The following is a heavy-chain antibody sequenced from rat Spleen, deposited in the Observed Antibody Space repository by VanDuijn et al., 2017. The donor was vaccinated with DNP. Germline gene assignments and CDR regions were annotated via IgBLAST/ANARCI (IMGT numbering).Heavy chain of an antibody. V-gene: IGHV5-46*01. CDR2: ISASGGST. D-gene: IGHD1-4*01. Sequence: EVQLVESGGGLVQPGGSMKLSCAASGFTFSSFPMAWVRQAATKGLEWVATISASGGSTYYRDSVKGRFTISRDNAKNTLYLQMNSLRSEDTATYYCARGNYPGVNTFDYWGQGVMVTVSS. CDR3: ARGNYPGVNTFDY. CDR1: GFTFSSFP. J-gene: IGHJ2*01.